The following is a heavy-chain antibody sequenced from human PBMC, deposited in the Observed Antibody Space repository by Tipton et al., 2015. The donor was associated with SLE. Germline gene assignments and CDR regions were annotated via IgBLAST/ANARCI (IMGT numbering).Heavy chain of an antibody. CDR1: GGSIRNYY. Sequence: LRLSCDVSGGSIRNYYWNWIRQSPGKGLEWVGSSYYRGTANYNPSLDSRGTISLDMSKNQVSLRLISVTAADTAVYYCANDHRPIGLGASTWGQGALVTVSS. CDR3: ANDHRPIGLGAST. V-gene: IGHV4-59*01. CDR2: SYYRGTA. J-gene: IGHJ5*02. D-gene: IGHD3-16*01.